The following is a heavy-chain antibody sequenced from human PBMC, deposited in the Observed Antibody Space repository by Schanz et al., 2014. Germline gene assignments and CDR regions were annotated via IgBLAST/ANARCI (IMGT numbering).Heavy chain of an antibody. D-gene: IGHD2-21*02. V-gene: IGHV3-21*01. Sequence: EVQFLESGGGLVQPGGSLRLSCAASGFTFSTYYMNWVRQAPGKGLEWVSSISSSSSYISYADSVKGRFTISRDNAKNSLYLQMNSLRAEDTAVYYCARPSDSSWYMDVWGKGTTVTVSS. CDR2: ISSSSSYI. CDR3: ARPSDSSWYMDV. CDR1: GFTFSTYY. J-gene: IGHJ6*03.